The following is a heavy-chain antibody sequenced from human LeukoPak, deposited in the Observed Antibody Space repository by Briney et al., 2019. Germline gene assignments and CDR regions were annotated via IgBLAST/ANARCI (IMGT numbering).Heavy chain of an antibody. Sequence: SETLSLTCTVSGGSISSYYWSWIRQPPGKGLEWIGYIYYSGTTNYNPSPKSRVTISVDTSKNQFSLKLSSVTAADTAVYYCARLGEYSYKDWGQGTLVTVSS. D-gene: IGHD5-18*01. CDR3: ARLGEYSYKD. V-gene: IGHV4-59*01. J-gene: IGHJ4*02. CDR2: IYYSGTT. CDR1: GGSISSYY.